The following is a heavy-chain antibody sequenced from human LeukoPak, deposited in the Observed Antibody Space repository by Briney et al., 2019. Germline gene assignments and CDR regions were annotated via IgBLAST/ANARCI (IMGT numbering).Heavy chain of an antibody. CDR1: GFTFSSYS. CDR3: ARNANYYDSSGYYYYYGMDV. CDR2: ISSSSGYI. D-gene: IGHD3-22*01. Sequence: GGSLRLSCAASGFTFSSYSMNWVRQAPGKGLEWVSFISSSSGYIYYADSVKGRFTISRDNAKNSLHLQMNSLRAEDTAVYYCARNANYYDSSGYYYYYGMDVWGQGTTVTVSS. V-gene: IGHV3-21*01. J-gene: IGHJ6*02.